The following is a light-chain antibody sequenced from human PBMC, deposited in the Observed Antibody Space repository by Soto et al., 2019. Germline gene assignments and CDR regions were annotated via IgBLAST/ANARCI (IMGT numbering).Light chain of an antibody. CDR2: DAS. CDR1: QRVSNSY. CDR3: QQYERPPFA. Sequence: EILLTQSPGTLSLFPGDRATLSCRASQRVSNSYLAWFQQKPGQAPRLLIYDASSRAAGVPDRVSGGGSGTDFTLTISALEPEDCALYFCQQYERPPFAFGQGTRLEI. V-gene: IGKV3-20*01. J-gene: IGKJ2*01.